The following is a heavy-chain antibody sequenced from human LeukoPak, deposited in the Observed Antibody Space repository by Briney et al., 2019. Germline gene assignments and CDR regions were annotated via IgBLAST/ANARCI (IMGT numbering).Heavy chain of an antibody. CDR2: IYYSGST. CDR1: GASINSGGYY. Sequence: SETLSLTCAISGASINSGGYYWSWIRQPPGKGLEWIGYIYYSGSTNYNPSLKSRVTISVDTSKNQFSLKLSSVTAADTAVYYCARDVAAAEPRFDYWGQGTLVTVSS. V-gene: IGHV4-61*08. CDR3: ARDVAAAEPRFDY. J-gene: IGHJ4*02. D-gene: IGHD6-13*01.